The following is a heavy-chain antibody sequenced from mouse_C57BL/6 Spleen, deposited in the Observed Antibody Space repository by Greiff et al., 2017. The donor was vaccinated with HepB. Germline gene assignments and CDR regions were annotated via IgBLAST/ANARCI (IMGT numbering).Heavy chain of an antibody. CDR2: ISGGGGNT. Sequence: EVQVVESGGGLVKPGGSLKLPCAASGFTFSSYTMSWVRQTPEKRLEWVATISGGGGNTYYPDSVKGRFTISRDNAKNTLYLQMSSLRSEDTALYYCARQRYYDYAPDAMDYWGQGTSVTVSS. J-gene: IGHJ4*01. CDR3: ARQRYYDYAPDAMDY. CDR1: GFTFSSYT. V-gene: IGHV5-9*01. D-gene: IGHD2-4*01.